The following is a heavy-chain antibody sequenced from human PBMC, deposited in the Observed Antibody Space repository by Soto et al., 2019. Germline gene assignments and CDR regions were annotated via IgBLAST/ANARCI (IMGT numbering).Heavy chain of an antibody. CDR1: GYTFTNYA. CDR2: IRTYNGNT. CDR3: ARVAETTGVASLDY. J-gene: IGHJ4*02. D-gene: IGHD4-17*01. V-gene: IGHV1-18*01. Sequence: QVHLVQSGTEVMKPGASVKVSCKASGYTFTNYAISWVRQAPGQGLEWMGWIRTYNGNTNSAQKLQGRVTMTTDTSTSTAYMELGSLTSDDTAVYYCARVAETTGVASLDYWDQGTLVTVSS.